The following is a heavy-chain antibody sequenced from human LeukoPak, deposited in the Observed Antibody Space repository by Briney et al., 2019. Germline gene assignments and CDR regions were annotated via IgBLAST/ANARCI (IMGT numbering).Heavy chain of an antibody. D-gene: IGHD1-26*01. Sequence: PGGSLRLSCAASGFTFSGYGMHWVRQAPGKGLEWVAVISYDGSNKYYADSVKGRFTISRDNSKNTLYLQMNSLRAEDTAVYYCAKLGSATTGWFDPWGQGTLVTVSS. CDR3: AKLGSATTGWFDP. CDR2: ISYDGSNK. CDR1: GFTFSGYG. J-gene: IGHJ5*02. V-gene: IGHV3-30*18.